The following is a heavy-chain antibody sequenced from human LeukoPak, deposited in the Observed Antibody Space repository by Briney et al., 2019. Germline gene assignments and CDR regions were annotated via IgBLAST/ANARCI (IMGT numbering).Heavy chain of an antibody. D-gene: IGHD1-26*01. CDR3: ARRLVGATTIRDY. CDR1: GGSISSSSYY. V-gene: IGHV4-39*01. Sequence: PSETLSLTCTVSGGSISSSSYYWGWIRQPPGKGLERIGSIYYSGSTYYNPSLKSRVTISVDTSKNQFSLKLSSVTAADTAVYYCARRLVGATTIRDYWGQGTLVTVSS. CDR2: IYYSGST. J-gene: IGHJ4*02.